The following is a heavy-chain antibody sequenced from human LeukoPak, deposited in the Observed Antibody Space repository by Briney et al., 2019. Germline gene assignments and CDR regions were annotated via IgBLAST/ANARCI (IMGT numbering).Heavy chain of an antibody. CDR1: GFTFSNYW. V-gene: IGHV3-7*01. Sequence: PGGSLRLSCAASGFTFSNYWMSWVRQAPGKGLEWVANIKQDGSEKYYVDSVKGRFTISRDNAKKSLYLQMNSLRAEDTAVYYCAKGSAPYGTLDYWGQGTLVTVSS. CDR2: IKQDGSEK. D-gene: IGHD4-17*01. J-gene: IGHJ4*02. CDR3: AKGSAPYGTLDY.